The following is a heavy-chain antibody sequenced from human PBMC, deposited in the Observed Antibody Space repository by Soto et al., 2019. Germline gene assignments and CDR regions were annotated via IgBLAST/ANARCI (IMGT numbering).Heavy chain of an antibody. CDR3: ARGGSGGNDPYYYYYGMDV. J-gene: IGHJ6*02. V-gene: IGHV4-34*01. CDR1: GGSFSGYY. Sequence: SETLSLTCAVYGGSFSGYYWSWIRQPPGKGLEWIGEINHSGSTNYNPSLKSRVTISVDTSKNQFSLKLSSVTAADTAVYYCARGGSGGNDPYYYYYGMDVWGQGTTVTVSS. D-gene: IGHD2-15*01. CDR2: INHSGST.